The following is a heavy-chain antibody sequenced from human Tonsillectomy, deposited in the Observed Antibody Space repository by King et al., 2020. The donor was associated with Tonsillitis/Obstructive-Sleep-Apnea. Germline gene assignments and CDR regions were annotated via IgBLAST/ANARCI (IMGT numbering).Heavy chain of an antibody. CDR1: GGSFSGYY. D-gene: IGHD2-2*01. CDR3: ARGYCSSTSCFEDDAFDI. V-gene: IGHV4-34*01. CDR2: INHSGST. J-gene: IGHJ3*02. Sequence: VQLQQWGAGLLKPSETLSLTCAVYGGSFSGYYWSWIRQPPGKGLEWIGEINHSGSTNYNPSLKSRVTISVDTSKNQFSLTLSSVTAAATAVYYCARGYCSSTSCFEDDAFDIWGQGTMVTVSS.